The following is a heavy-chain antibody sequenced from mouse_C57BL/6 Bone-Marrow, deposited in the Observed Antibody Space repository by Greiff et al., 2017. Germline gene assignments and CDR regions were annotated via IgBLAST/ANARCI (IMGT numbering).Heavy chain of an antibody. CDR1: GYTFTSYW. Sequence: QVQLQQPGAELVMPGASVKLSCKASGYTFTSYWMHWVKPRPGQGLEWIGELDPSDSYPNYNQKFKGKSTLTVDKSSSTAYMQLSSLTSEDSAVYYCAREGGRSTWYFDVWGTGTTVTVSS. CDR2: LDPSDSYP. CDR3: AREGGRSTWYFDV. J-gene: IGHJ1*03. V-gene: IGHV1-69*01. D-gene: IGHD5-1*01.